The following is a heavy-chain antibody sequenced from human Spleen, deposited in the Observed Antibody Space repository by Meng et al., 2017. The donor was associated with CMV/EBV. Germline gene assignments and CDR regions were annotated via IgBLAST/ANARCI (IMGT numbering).Heavy chain of an antibody. V-gene: IGHV6-1*01. J-gene: IGHJ6*02. CDR1: GDSVSSNSAA. CDR2: TYYRSKWFR. CDR3: ARGGGYCTGGSCYSHYYYAMDV. D-gene: IGHD2-15*01. Sequence: SETLSLTCAISGDSVSSNSAAWNWIRQSPSRGLEWLGRTYYRSKWFRDYAISVKSRMTINPDTSRDQFSLQLSSVTPEDTAAYYCARGGGYCTGGSCYSHYYYAMDVWGQGTTVTVSS.